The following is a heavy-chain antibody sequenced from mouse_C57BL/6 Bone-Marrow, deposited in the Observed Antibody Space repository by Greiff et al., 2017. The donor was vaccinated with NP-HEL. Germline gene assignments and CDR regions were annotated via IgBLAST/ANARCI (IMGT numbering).Heavy chain of an antibody. CDR2: INPSSGYT. Sequence: VQLQQSGAELAKPGASVKLSCKASGYTFTSYWMHWVKQRPGQGLEWIGYINPSSGYTKYIQKFKDKATLTADKSSSTAYMQLSSLTYEDSAVYYCARGDRPDLLWYPYYFDYWGQGTTLTVSS. D-gene: IGHD2-1*01. J-gene: IGHJ2*01. V-gene: IGHV1-7*01. CDR3: ARGDRPDLLWYPYYFDY. CDR1: GYTFTSYW.